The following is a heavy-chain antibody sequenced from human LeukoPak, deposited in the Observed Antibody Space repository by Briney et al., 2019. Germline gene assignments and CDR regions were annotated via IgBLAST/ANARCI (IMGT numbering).Heavy chain of an antibody. CDR3: VRDNPRCCGVVPANIDDY. D-gene: IGHD2-21*02. J-gene: IGHJ4*02. V-gene: IGHV3-48*01. CDR2: ISYDSAIK. Sequence: GGSLRLSCAASGFIIARDSMNWVRQAPGKGLEWSSYISYDSAIKYYADSVRGRFTISRDNAKNSLYLQMHSLNAEDTAVYFCVRDNPRCCGVVPANIDDYWGQGALVTVSS. CDR1: GFIIARDS.